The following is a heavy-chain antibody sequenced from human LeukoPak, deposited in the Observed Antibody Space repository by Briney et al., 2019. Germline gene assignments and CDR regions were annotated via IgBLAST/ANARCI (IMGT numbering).Heavy chain of an antibody. CDR2: INHSGST. D-gene: IGHD6-13*01. CDR1: GGSFSGYY. J-gene: IGHJ5*02. CDR3: ARVSGAAARGGEDWFDP. V-gene: IGHV4-34*01. Sequence: SETLSLTCAVYGGSFSGYYWSWIRQPPGKGLEWIGEINHSGSTNYNPSLKSRVTISVDMSKNQFSLKLSSVTAADTAVYYCARVSGAAARGGEDWFDPWGQGTLVTVSS.